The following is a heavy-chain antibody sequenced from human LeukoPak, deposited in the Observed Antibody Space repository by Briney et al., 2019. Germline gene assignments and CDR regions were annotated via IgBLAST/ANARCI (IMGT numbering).Heavy chain of an antibody. CDR3: ARGRDSSGSYYGDMAY. V-gene: IGHV1-2*02. J-gene: IGHJ4*02. D-gene: IGHD3-22*01. CDR2: INPNNGGT. Sequence: ASVKVSCKASGYTFTRYFIHWIRQAPGQGLEWMGWINPNNGGTNYAQKFQGTVTMTRDTSISTAYMELSRLRSDDTAVYYCARGRDSSGSYYGDMAYWGQGTLVTVSS. CDR1: GYTFTRYF.